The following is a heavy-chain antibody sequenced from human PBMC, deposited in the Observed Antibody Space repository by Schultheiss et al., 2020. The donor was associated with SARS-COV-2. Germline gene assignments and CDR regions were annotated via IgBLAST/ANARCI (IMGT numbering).Heavy chain of an antibody. J-gene: IGHJ4*02. V-gene: IGHV4-4*02. CDR2: IYHSGST. CDR1: GGSISSSNW. D-gene: IGHD2-15*01. CDR3: AKDGLLVAAIPNDY. Sequence: SETLSLTCAVSGGSISSSNWWSWVRQPPGKGLEWIGEIYHSGSTNYNPSLKSRVTISVDKSKKQFSLKLSSVTAADTAVYYCAKDGLLVAAIPNDYWGQGTLVTVSS.